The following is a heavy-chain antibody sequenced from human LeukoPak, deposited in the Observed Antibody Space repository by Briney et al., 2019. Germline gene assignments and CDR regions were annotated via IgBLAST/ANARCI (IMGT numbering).Heavy chain of an antibody. D-gene: IGHD5-12*01. J-gene: IGHJ4*02. CDR2: VIPILGIA. CDR1: GGTFSSYA. CDR3: ASKVATGEDDY. Sequence: SVKVSCKASGGTFSSYAISWVRQAPGQGLEWMGRVIPILGIANYAQKFQGRVTITADKSTSTAYMELSSLSSEDTAVYYCASKVATGEDDYWGQGTLVTVSS. V-gene: IGHV1-69*04.